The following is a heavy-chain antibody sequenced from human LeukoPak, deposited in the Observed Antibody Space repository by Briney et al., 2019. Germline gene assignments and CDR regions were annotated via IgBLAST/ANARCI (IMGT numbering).Heavy chain of an antibody. J-gene: IGHJ6*03. CDR1: GGSISSYY. CDR3: ARGHWYDTSYMDV. V-gene: IGHV4-59*01. D-gene: IGHD1-1*01. CDR2: IYYSGST. Sequence: PSETLSLTCTVSGGSISSYYWSWIRQPPGKGLEWIGYIYYSGSTNYNPSLKSRVTISVDTSKNQFSLKLSSVTAADTAVYYCARGHWYDTSYMDVWGKGTTVTVSS.